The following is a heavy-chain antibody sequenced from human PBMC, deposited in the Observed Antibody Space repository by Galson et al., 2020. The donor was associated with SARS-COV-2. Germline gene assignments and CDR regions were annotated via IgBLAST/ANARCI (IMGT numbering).Heavy chain of an antibody. CDR2: IYHSGST. CDR3: ARVIAAGDWYFDL. CDR1: GGSISTGYNS. Sequence: SETLSLTCAVSGGSISTGYNSWSWLRQPPGQGLEWIAYIYHSGSTYYNPSLASRVTISVDRSKNQFSLKLTSVTAAATAVDSCARVIAAGDWYFDLWGRGTLVTVSS. V-gene: IGHV4-30-2*01. J-gene: IGHJ2*01. D-gene: IGHD6-13*01.